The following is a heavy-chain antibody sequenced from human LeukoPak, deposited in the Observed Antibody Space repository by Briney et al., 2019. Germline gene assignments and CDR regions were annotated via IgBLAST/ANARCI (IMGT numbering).Heavy chain of an antibody. CDR2: ISAYNGNT. J-gene: IGHJ4*02. CDR3: ARDIRTSCYAIPPDY. D-gene: IGHD2-2*01. V-gene: IGHV1-18*01. Sequence: ASVKVSCKASGYTFTSYGISWVRQAPGQGLEWMGWISAYNGNTNYAQKLQGRVTMTTDTSTSTAYMELRSLRSDDTAVYYCARDIRTSCYAIPPDYWGQGTLVTVSS. CDR1: GYTFTSYG.